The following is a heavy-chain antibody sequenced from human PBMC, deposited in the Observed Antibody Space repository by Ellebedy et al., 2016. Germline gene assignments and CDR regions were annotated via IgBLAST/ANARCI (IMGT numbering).Heavy chain of an antibody. D-gene: IGHD4-17*01. CDR3: AKDRDDYGDYVFDY. V-gene: IGHV3-23*01. J-gene: IGHJ4*02. CDR1: GFTFSSYA. Sequence: GGSLRLSXAASGFTFSSYAMSWVRQAPGKGLEWVSAISGSGGSTYNADSVKGRFTISRDNSKNTLYLQMGSLKAEDTAVYYCAKDRDDYGDYVFDYWGQGTLVTVSS. CDR2: ISGSGGST.